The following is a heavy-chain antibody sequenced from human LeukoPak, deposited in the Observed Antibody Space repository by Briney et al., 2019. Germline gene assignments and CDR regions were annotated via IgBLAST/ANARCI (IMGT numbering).Heavy chain of an antibody. CDR2: INQDGSEE. J-gene: IGHJ4*02. D-gene: IGHD5-12*01. V-gene: IGHV3-7*01. CDR1: GFTFSNYW. CDR3: VRDGGVSGYDLLDY. Sequence: GGSLRLSCAASGFTFSNYWMTWVRQAPGKGLEWVAHINQDGSEEHYMDSVKARFTISRDNAKNSLSLQMNSLRAEDTAVYYCVRDGGVSGYDLLDYRGQGTLVTVSS.